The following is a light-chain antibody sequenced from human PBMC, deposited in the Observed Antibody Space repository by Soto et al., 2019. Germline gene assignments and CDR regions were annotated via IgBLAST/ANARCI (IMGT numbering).Light chain of an antibody. CDR2: EVN. V-gene: IGLV2-14*03. J-gene: IGLJ2*01. CDR3: SSYTSSSTLV. CDR1: SSDVGAYKY. Sequence: QSALTQPASVSGSPGQSITISCTGTSSDVGAYKYVSWYQQHPGKAPKLMIYEVNNRPSGVSNRFSGSKSGNTASLTISGRQAEDEADYYCSSYTSSSTLVFGGGTKLTVL.